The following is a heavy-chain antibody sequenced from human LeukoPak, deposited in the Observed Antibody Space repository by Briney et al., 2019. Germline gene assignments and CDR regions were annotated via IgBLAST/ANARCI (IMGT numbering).Heavy chain of an antibody. CDR3: ATYSSLNRREFQY. J-gene: IGHJ1*01. D-gene: IGHD3-22*01. V-gene: IGHV3-7*01. CDR2: IKTDGSEK. CDR1: GFTFSNYW. Sequence: GSLRLPCEGSGFTFSNYWMGWVRQAPGKGLQWVANIKTDGSEKYYVDSVKGRFTISRDNAKNSLYLQMNSLRAEDTAVYYCATYSSLNRREFQYWGQGTLLTVSS.